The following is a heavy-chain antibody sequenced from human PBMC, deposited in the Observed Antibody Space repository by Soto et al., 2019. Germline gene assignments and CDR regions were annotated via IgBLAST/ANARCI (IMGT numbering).Heavy chain of an antibody. D-gene: IGHD5-12*01. V-gene: IGHV3-21*01. CDR1: GFTFSDYS. J-gene: IGHJ4*02. CDR3: VRRKYYSGYDLFDS. CDR2: ISSSRTTI. Sequence: GGSLRLSCAASGFTFSDYSMNWVRQAPGKGREWVSTISSSRTTIYYADSVKGRFTISTDNAENSLYLQMNSLRAEDTAIYYCVRRKYYSGYDLFDSWGQGTLVTVSS.